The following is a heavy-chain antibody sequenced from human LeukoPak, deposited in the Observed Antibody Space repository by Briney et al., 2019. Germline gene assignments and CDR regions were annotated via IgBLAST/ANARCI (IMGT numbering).Heavy chain of an antibody. CDR3: ATVGVYYYMDV. Sequence: ASVKVSCKASGHTFSRSYMHWVRQAPGQGLEWMGVINPSGTWTSYAQKFQGRVTMTEDTSTDTAYMELSSLRSEDTAVYYCATVGVYYYMDVWGKGTTVTISS. CDR2: INPSGTWT. CDR1: GHTFSRSY. J-gene: IGHJ6*03. V-gene: IGHV1-46*01. D-gene: IGHD3-10*01.